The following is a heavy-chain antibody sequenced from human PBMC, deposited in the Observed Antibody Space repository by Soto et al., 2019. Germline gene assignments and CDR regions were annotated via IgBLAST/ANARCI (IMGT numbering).Heavy chain of an antibody. CDR2: ISGSGGST. V-gene: IGHV3-23*01. CDR1: GFTFSSYA. J-gene: IGHJ3*02. D-gene: IGHD3-22*01. Sequence: GGSLRLSCAASGFTFSSYAMSWVRQAPGKGLEWVSAISGSGGSTYYADSVKGRFTISRDNSKNTLYLQMNSLRAEDTAVYYCAKDSSPIVVVITPADAFDIWGQGTMVTVSS. CDR3: AKDSSPIVVVITPADAFDI.